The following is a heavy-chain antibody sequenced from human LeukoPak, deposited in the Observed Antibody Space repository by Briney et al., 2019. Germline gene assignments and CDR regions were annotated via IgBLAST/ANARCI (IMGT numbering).Heavy chain of an antibody. CDR2: LIPIFGTT. V-gene: IGHV1-69*06. Sequence: SAKDSCKASGDTSSRYATSCVPPTPGQGLECMAKLIPIFGTTNYAQKFQGRVTITADKSTSTAYMELSSLRSEDTAVYYCARDVPAHYYDSSGYYYVDYWGQGTLVTVSS. D-gene: IGHD3-22*01. CDR1: GDTSSRYA. J-gene: IGHJ4*02. CDR3: ARDVPAHYYDSSGYYYVDY.